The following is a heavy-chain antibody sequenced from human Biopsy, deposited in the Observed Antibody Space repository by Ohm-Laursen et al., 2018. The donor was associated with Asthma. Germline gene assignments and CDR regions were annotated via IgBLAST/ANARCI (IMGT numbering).Heavy chain of an antibody. D-gene: IGHD3-22*01. CDR3: ARAQDYYDSRGYYRSFDY. V-gene: IGHV4-31*03. Sequence: TLSLTCTVSYGFITSGGYYWTWIRQHPGKGLEWIGFIYYSGRTYYNPSLKSRVSISIDTSKNQFSLKLSSVTAADTAVYYCARAQDYYDSRGYYRSFDYWGQGTLVTVSS. CDR2: IYYSGRT. CDR1: YGFITSGGYY. J-gene: IGHJ4*02.